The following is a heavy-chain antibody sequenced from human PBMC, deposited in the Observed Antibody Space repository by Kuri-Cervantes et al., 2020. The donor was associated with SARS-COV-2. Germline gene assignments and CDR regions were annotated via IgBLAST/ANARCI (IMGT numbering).Heavy chain of an antibody. Sequence: GESLKISCAASGLTVRSNYMSWVRQAPGKGLEWVSVIYSGGSTYYADSVKGRFTISRDSSKNMLYLQMNSLRAEDTAVYYCARDCSSPYKYYYYYYMDVWGKGTTVTVSS. CDR1: GLTVRSNY. D-gene: IGHD6-13*01. CDR3: ARDCSSPYKYYYYYYMDV. V-gene: IGHV3-53*01. CDR2: IYSGGST. J-gene: IGHJ6*03.